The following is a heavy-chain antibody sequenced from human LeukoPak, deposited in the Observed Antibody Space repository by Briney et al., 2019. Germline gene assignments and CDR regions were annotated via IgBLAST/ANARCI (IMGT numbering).Heavy chain of an antibody. V-gene: IGHV3-15*01. D-gene: IGHD5-18*01. Sequence: GGSLRLSCAASGFTFTTYNMIWVRQAPGKGLEWVGRIKSKTDGETTDYAAPVKGRFTISRDDSKNTLYLQMNSLKTEDTALYYCTTAPSGYAYMNGWHLDYWGQGALVTVSS. CDR3: TTAPSGYAYMNGWHLDY. J-gene: IGHJ4*02. CDR1: GFTFTTYN. CDR2: IKSKTDGETT.